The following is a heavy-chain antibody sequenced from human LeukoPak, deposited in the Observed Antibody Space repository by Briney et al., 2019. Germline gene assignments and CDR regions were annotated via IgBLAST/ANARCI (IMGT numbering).Heavy chain of an antibody. CDR2: IRQDGSQK. CDR1: GFTFSSYW. Sequence: GGSLRLSCATSGFTFSSYWMSWVRQAPGKGLEWVATIRQDGSQKYYVDSVKGRFTISRDNAKNSLYLQMNSLRAEDTAVYYCARESGSVTSEVDFDYWGQGTLVTVSS. V-gene: IGHV3-7*01. D-gene: IGHD4-17*01. CDR3: ARESGSVTSEVDFDY. J-gene: IGHJ4*02.